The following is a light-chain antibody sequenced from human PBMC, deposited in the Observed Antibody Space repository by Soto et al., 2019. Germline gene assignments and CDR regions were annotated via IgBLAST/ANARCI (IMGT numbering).Light chain of an antibody. CDR2: GAS. V-gene: IGKV3-20*01. J-gene: IGKJ1*01. Sequence: EIVLTQSPGSLSLSPGQRATLSCRASQSVDTTLFAWYQKQPGQAPRLLIYGASKRATGIPDRFSGSGSGTDFTLSIIRLEPEDFAVYYCQQYMSSVTFGQGTKVEIK. CDR1: QSVDTTL. CDR3: QQYMSSVT.